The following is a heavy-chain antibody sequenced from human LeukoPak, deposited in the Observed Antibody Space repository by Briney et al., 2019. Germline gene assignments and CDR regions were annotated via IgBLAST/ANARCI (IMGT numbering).Heavy chain of an antibody. J-gene: IGHJ4*02. Sequence: ASVKVSCKASGYIFTDYYIHWMRQAPGQGLEWMGIINPSGGSTSYAQKFQGRVTMTRDTSTSTVYMHLSSLRSEDTAVYYCARTHMVRGVPFDYWGRGTLVIVSS. CDR2: INPSGGST. CDR1: GYIFTDYY. D-gene: IGHD3-10*01. CDR3: ARTHMVRGVPFDY. V-gene: IGHV1-46*01.